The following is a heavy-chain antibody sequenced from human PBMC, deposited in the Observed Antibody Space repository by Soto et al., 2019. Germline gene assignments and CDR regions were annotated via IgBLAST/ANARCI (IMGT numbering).Heavy chain of an antibody. CDR1: GGSISSGDYY. CDR2: IYYSGST. V-gene: IGHV4-39*01. D-gene: IGHD2-15*01. CDR3: ARPGNIVGCCWWYFDL. J-gene: IGHJ2*01. Sequence: SETLSLTCTVSGGSISSGDYYWSWIRQPPGKGLEWIGSIYYSGSTYYNPSLKSRVTISVDTSKNQFSLKLTSVTAADTAVYYFARPGNIVGCCWWYFDLWGRGTLVTV.